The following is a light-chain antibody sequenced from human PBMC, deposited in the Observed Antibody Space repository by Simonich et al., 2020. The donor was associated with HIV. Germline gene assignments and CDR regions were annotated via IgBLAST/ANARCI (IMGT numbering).Light chain of an antibody. Sequence: QSALTQPASVSGSPGQSITISCTGTSSDVGGYNYVSWYHQHPGTAPKLIIYDVSKRTAGGYSRFSGSKSGNTASLTISGLQAEDEADYYCSSYTSSSSWVFGGGTKLTVL. V-gene: IGLV2-14*01. CDR3: SSYTSSSSWV. CDR1: SSDVGGYNY. J-gene: IGLJ3*02. CDR2: DVS.